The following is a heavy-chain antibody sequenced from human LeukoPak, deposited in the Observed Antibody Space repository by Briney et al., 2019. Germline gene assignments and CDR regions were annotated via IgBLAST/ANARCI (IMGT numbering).Heavy chain of an antibody. J-gene: IGHJ4*02. CDR3: ARGNYYDSSGYQIFQPYFDY. CDR1: GGSISSGGYS. V-gene: IGHV4-30-2*01. D-gene: IGHD3-22*01. Sequence: SQTLSLTCAVSGGSISSGGYSWSWIRQPPGKGLEWIGYIYHSGSTYYNPSLKSRVTIPVDRSKNQFSLKLSSVTAADTAVYYCARGNYYDSSGYQIFQPYFDYWGQGTLVTVSS. CDR2: IYHSGST.